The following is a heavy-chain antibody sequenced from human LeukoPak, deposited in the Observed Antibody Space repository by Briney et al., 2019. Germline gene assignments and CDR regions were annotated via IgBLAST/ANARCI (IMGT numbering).Heavy chain of an antibody. CDR1: GFTFSDYY. D-gene: IGHD1-26*01. CDR2: ISSSGSTI. V-gene: IGHV3-11*01. J-gene: IGHJ4*02. CDR3: ARRRYSGSYYFDY. Sequence: GGSLRLSCAASGFTFSDYYMSWIRQAPGKGLEWVSYISSSGSTIYYADSVKGRFTISRDNAKNSLYLQMNSLRAEDTAVYYCARRRYSGSYYFDYWGQGTPVTVSS.